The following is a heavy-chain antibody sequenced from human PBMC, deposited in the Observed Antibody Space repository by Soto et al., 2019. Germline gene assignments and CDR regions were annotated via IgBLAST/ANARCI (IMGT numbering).Heavy chain of an antibody. CDR2: TYYRSKWYN. Sequence: PSQTLSLTCAISGDSVSSNSAAWNWIRQSASRGLEWLGRTYYRSKWYNDYAVSVKSRISINPDTAENQFSLQMNSVTPEDTAVYYCARSVRGATGYYFDYWGQGTLVTVSS. CDR1: GDSVSSNSAA. D-gene: IGHD3-10*01. CDR3: ARSVRGATGYYFDY. V-gene: IGHV6-1*01. J-gene: IGHJ4*02.